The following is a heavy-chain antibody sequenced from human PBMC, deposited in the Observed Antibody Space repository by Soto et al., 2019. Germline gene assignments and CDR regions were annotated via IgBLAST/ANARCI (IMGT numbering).Heavy chain of an antibody. CDR2: VDRSGSNT. Sequence: EVQLLESGGDLVQPGGSLRLSCAASGFTFSSYAMSWVRQDPGKGLGWVSTVDRSGSNTYYADSVKGRFTISRDNSKNTLFLQMNSPTAEDTAVYYCAKIGDPTYGNWYFDLWGRGTLITVSS. V-gene: IGHV3-23*01. CDR1: GFTFSSYA. CDR3: AKIGDPTYGNWYFDL. D-gene: IGHD3-16*01. J-gene: IGHJ2*01.